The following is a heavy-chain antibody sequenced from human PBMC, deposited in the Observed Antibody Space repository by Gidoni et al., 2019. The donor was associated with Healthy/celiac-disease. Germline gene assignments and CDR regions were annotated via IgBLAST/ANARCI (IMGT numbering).Heavy chain of an antibody. CDR2: IYYSGST. CDR1: GGSVSSGSYY. V-gene: IGHV4-61*01. J-gene: IGHJ3*02. D-gene: IGHD2-15*01. Sequence: QVQLQESGPGLVKPSETLSLTCTVSGGSVSSGSYYWSWIRQPPGKGLEWIGYIYYSGSTNYNPSLKSRVTISVDTSKNQFSLKLSSVTAADTAVYYCARVDHGGAFDIWGQGTMVTVSS. CDR3: ARVDHGGAFDI.